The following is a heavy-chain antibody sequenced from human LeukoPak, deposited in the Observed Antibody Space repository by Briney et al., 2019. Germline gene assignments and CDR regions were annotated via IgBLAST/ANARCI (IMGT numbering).Heavy chain of an antibody. V-gene: IGHV3-23*01. J-gene: IGHJ4*02. CDR2: ISGSGGST. CDR1: GFTFSSYA. CDR3: AKARGYDFWSGYCLDY. D-gene: IGHD3-3*01. Sequence: GGSLRLSCAASGFTFSSYAMSWVRQAPGKGLEWVPAISGSGGSTYYADSVKGRFTISRDNSKNTLYLQMNSLRAEDTAVYYCAKARGYDFWSGYCLDYWGQGTLVTVSS.